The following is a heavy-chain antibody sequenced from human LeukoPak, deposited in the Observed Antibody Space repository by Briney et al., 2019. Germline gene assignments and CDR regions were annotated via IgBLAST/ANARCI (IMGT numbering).Heavy chain of an antibody. J-gene: IGHJ6*03. D-gene: IGHD6-6*01. CDR1: GGSISSGSYY. Sequence: SETLSLTCTVSGGSISSGSYYWSWIRQPAGKGLEWIGRIYTSGSTNYNPSLKSRVTISVDTSKNQFSLKLSSVTAADTAVYYCARVSSSSPYYYYYYYMDVWGKGTTVTVSS. CDR3: ARVSSSSPYYYYYYYMDV. V-gene: IGHV4-61*02. CDR2: IYTSGST.